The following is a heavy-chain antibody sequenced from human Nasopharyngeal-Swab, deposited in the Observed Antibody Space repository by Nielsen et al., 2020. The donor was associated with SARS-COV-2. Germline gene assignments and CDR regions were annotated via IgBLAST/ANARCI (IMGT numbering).Heavy chain of an antibody. Sequence: SETLSLTCTVSGASIAYIPFYWGWIRQPPGKGLEWIGDIYYNGHTYQNPSLKSRLTISVDKSKNQFSLQLSSVTAADTAVYYCVSSSSWYYFDYWAQGTQVTV. J-gene: IGHJ4*02. CDR3: VSSSSWYYFDY. CDR2: IYYNGHT. V-gene: IGHV4-39*01. D-gene: IGHD6-13*01. CDR1: GASIAYIPFY.